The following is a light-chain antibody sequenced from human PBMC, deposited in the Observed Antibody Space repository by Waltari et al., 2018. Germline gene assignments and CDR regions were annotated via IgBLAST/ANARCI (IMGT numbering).Light chain of an antibody. CDR3: QQYDNWLGT. J-gene: IGKJ1*01. Sequence: EIVMTQSPATLSVFPGEIATLSCRASQSIRSNLAWYQHKPGQAPRLVIYGASTRATGIPARFSGSGSGTEYTLTISSLQSEDFAVYFCQQYDNWLGTFGQGTKVEIK. V-gene: IGKV3-15*01. CDR2: GAS. CDR1: QSIRSN.